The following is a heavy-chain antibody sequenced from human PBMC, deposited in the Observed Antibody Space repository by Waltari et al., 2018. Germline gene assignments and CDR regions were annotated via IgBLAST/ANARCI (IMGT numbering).Heavy chain of an antibody. D-gene: IGHD4-4*01. V-gene: IGHV3-23*01. CDR1: GFTFSSYA. J-gene: IGHJ6*02. CDR2: ISGSGGST. CDR3: AKKIVENGNYDDYYYYYGMDV. Sequence: EVQLLESGGGLVQPGGSLRLSCAASGFTFSSYAMSLVRQAPGKGLEWVSAISGSGGSTYYADSVKGRFTISRDNSKNTLYLQMNSLRAEDTAVYYCAKKIVENGNYDDYYYYYGMDVWGQGTTVTVSS.